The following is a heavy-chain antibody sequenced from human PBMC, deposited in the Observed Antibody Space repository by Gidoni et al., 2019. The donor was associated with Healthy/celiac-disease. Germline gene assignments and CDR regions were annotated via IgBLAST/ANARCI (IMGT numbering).Heavy chain of an antibody. Sequence: QVQLQESGPGLGKPSPTLSLTCTVSGGPISRGGYDWSWIRQHPGKGLEGIGYIDYSGSTYYHPSLKSRVTISVDTSKNQFSLKLSSVTAADTAVYYCARFGEDRYCSGGSCSTYGMDVWGQGTTVTVSS. J-gene: IGHJ6*02. D-gene: IGHD2-15*01. CDR2: IDYSGST. V-gene: IGHV4-31*03. CDR1: GGPISRGGYD. CDR3: ARFGEDRYCSGGSCSTYGMDV.